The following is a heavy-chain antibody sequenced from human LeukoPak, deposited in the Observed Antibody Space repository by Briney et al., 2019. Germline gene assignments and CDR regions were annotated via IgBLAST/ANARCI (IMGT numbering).Heavy chain of an antibody. CDR1: GYTLTSYD. J-gene: IGHJ4*02. CDR3: TRETSSRYFDY. Sequence: GASVKVSCKASGYTLTSYDINWVRQATGQGLEWMGWMNPNSGRTGYAQNFQGRITITRNTSIGTAYMELSSLRSEDTAVYYCTRETSSRYFDYWGQGTLVTVSS. CDR2: MNPNSGRT. V-gene: IGHV1-8*01.